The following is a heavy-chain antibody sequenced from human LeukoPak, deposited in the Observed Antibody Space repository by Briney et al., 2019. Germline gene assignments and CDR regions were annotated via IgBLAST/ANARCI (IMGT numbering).Heavy chain of an antibody. V-gene: IGHV3-33*06. CDR1: GFTFSSYG. D-gene: IGHD2-15*01. Sequence: GGSLRLSCAASGFTFSSYGMHWVRQAPGKGLEWVAVIWYDGSNKYCADSVKGRFTISRDNSKNTLYLQMNSLRAEDTAVYYCQKRVAGYWGQGTLVTVSS. CDR3: QKRVAGY. CDR2: IWYDGSNK. J-gene: IGHJ4*02.